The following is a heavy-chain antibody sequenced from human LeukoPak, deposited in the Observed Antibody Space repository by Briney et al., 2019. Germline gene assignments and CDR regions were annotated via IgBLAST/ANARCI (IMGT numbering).Heavy chain of an antibody. D-gene: IGHD2-21*02. V-gene: IGHV3-15*01. CDR2: IKSKTDGGTT. CDR3: AKDTPHCGGDCYPRPNWYFDL. CDR1: GFTFSNAW. Sequence: GGSLRLSCAASGFTFSNAWMSWVRQAPGKGLEWVGRIKSKTDGGTTDYAAPVKGRFTISRDDSKNTLYLQMNSLRAEDTAVYYCAKDTPHCGGDCYPRPNWYFDLWGRGTLVTVSS. J-gene: IGHJ2*01.